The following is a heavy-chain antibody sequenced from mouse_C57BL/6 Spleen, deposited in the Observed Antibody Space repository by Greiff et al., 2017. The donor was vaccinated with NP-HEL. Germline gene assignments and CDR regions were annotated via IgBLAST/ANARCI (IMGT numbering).Heavy chain of an antibody. CDR1: GYSITSGYY. D-gene: IGHD2-1*01. Sequence: EVQLVESGPGLVKPSQSLSLTCSVTGYSITSGYYWNWIRQFPGNKLEWMGYISYDGSNNYNPSLKNRISITRDTSKNQFFLKLNSVTTEDTATYYCARGGNYFYYFDYWGQGTTLTVSS. J-gene: IGHJ2*01. CDR3: ARGGNYFYYFDY. CDR2: ISYDGSN. V-gene: IGHV3-6*01.